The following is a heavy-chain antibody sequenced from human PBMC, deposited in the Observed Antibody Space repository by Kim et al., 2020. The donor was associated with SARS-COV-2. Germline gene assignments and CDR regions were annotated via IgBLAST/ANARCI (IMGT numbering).Heavy chain of an antibody. J-gene: IGHJ3*02. V-gene: IGHV4-61*01. CDR2: VSYSGTT. CDR3: ARYSRIAAGGSGTVDI. CDR1: GGSVNSDNYR. D-gene: IGHD6-13*01. Sequence: SETLSLTCTVSGGSVNSDNYRWAWIRQPPGKGLEWIGYVSYSGTTNYNPSLKSRVTTSIYMSNNQFSLKSISVTAADTAVYFCARYSRIAAGGSGTVDIWGQGTLVTVSS.